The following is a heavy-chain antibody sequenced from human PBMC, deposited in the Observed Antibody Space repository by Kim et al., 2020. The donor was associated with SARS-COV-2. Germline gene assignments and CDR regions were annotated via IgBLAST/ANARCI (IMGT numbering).Heavy chain of an antibody. J-gene: IGHJ5*02. CDR1: GSTFSSYA. CDR2: ISYDGSNK. V-gene: IGHV3-30-3*01. Sequence: GGSLRLSCAASGSTFSSYAMHWVRQAPGKGLEWVAVISYDGSNKYYADSVKGRFTISRDNSKNTLYLQMNSLRAEDTAVYYCARDGSGSYFSGFDPWGQGTLVTVSS. D-gene: IGHD3-10*01. CDR3: ARDGSGSYFSGFDP.